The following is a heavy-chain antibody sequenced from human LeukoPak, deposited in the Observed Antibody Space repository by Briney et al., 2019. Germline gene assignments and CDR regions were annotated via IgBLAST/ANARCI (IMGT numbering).Heavy chain of an antibody. J-gene: IGHJ4*02. CDR2: LFDSVNT. D-gene: IGHD5-18*01. CDR1: DGSISSYY. Sequence: PSETLSLTCSVSDGSISSYYWSWIRQPPGKGLEWIAYLFDSVNTKDNPSLQSRLTLSADTSKNQFSLRLSSVTSADTAVYYCATIKRGSIFGYFDFWGQGIKVTVSS. CDR3: ATIKRGSIFGYFDF. V-gene: IGHV4-59*01.